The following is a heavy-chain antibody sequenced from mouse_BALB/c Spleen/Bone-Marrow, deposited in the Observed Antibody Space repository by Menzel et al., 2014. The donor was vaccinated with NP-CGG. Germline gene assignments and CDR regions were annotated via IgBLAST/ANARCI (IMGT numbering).Heavy chain of an antibody. Sequence: QVQLKESGVELVKPGASVKLSCKASGNTFTSYDINWVRQRPEQGLEWIGWIFPGDSTTKYNEKFKGKATLSTHKSSSTVHMQLSRLTSEDSAVYFCVRSRLRDWYFDVWGAGTTVTISS. J-gene: IGHJ1*01. D-gene: IGHD1-2*01. CDR2: IFPGDSTT. CDR3: VRSRLRDWYFDV. CDR1: GNTFTSYD. V-gene: IGHV1S56*01.